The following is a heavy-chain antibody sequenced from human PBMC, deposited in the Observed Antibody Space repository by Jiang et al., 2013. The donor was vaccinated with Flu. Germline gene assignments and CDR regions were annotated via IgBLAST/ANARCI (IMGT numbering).Heavy chain of an antibody. CDR3: ARDMGAEDQWELPIMGYDY. Sequence: GLVKPSGTLSLTCAVSGGSISSSNWWSWVRQPPGKGLEWIGEIYHSGSTNYNPSLKSRVTISVDKSKNQFSLKLSSVTAADTAVYYCARDMGAEDQWELPIMGYDYWGQGTLVTVSS. CDR1: GGSISSSNW. V-gene: IGHV4-4*02. J-gene: IGHJ4*02. D-gene: IGHD1-26*01. CDR2: IYHSGST.